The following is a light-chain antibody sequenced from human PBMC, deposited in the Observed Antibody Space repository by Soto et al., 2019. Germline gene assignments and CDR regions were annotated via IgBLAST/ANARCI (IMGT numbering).Light chain of an antibody. CDR3: SSYTSSSSLGV. J-gene: IGLJ1*01. CDR1: SSDVGGYNY. Sequence: QSALTQPGSVCGSPGQSITISCTGTSSDVGGYNYVSWYQQHPGKAPKLMIYEVSNRPSGVSNRFSGSKSGNTPSLTISGLQAEDEADYYCSSYTSSSSLGVFGTGTKVTAL. V-gene: IGLV2-14*01. CDR2: EVS.